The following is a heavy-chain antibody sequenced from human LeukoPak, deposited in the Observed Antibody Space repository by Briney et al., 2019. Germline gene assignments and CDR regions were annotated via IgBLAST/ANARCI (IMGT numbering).Heavy chain of an antibody. Sequence: GGSLRLSCAASGFTFSSYSMNWVRQAPGKGLEWVSSISSGSSSYIYYADSVKGRFTISRDNAKNSLYLQMNSPRAEDTAVYYCVTGGGAVDIWGQGTMVTVSS. V-gene: IGHV3-21*04. CDR3: VTGGGAVDI. CDR1: GFTFSSYS. J-gene: IGHJ3*02. CDR2: ISSGSSSYI.